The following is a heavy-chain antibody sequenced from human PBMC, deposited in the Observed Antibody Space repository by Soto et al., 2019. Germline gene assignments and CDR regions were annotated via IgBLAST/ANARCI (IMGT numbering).Heavy chain of an antibody. CDR3: GGGGGGDTAMVKVY. CDR2: INPSGGST. D-gene: IGHD5-18*01. V-gene: IGHV1-46*01. CDR1: GYTFTSYY. Sequence: QVQLVQSGAEVKKPGASVKVSCKASGYTFTSYYMHWVRQAPGQGLEWMGIINPSGGSTSYAQKFQGRVTMTRETSTGTVYMGRSSLRSEDTAVYYGGGGGGGDTAMVKVYWGQGTLVTVSS. J-gene: IGHJ4*02.